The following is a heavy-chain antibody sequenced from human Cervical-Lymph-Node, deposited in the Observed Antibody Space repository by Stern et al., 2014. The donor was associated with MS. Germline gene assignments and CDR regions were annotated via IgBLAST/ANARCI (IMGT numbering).Heavy chain of an antibody. V-gene: IGHV1-2*06. CDR3: ARSITVTPLEF. J-gene: IGHJ4*02. CDR1: GYIFTAYY. CDR2: LNPSSGGT. Sequence: VQLVQSGAEVKKPGASVKVSCKASGYIFTAYYIHWVRQAPGKGLAWMGRLNPSSGGTDLAQTFQGRVTMTRDTSISTAYMELTRLTSGDTAVYYCARSITVTPLEFWGQGTLVAVSS. D-gene: IGHD4-17*01.